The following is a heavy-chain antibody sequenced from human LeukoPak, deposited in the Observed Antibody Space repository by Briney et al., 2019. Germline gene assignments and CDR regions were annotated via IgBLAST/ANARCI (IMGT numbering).Heavy chain of an antibody. D-gene: IGHD4-17*01. Sequence: SETLSLTCTVSGGSIRSSYYYWGWIRQPPGKGLEWIGEINHSGSTNYNPSLKSRVTISVDTSKNQFSLKLSSATAADTAVYYCARASDYAQDNWFDPWGQGTLVTVSS. CDR3: ARASDYAQDNWFDP. J-gene: IGHJ5*02. CDR2: INHSGST. V-gene: IGHV4-39*07. CDR1: GGSIRSSYYY.